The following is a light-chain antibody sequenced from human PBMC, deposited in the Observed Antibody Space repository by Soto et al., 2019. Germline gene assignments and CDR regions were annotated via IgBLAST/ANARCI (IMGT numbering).Light chain of an antibody. CDR1: SSNIGRKS. J-gene: IGLJ3*02. Sequence: QSVLTQPPSGSAAPGQKVTISFSGSSSNIGRKSVSWYQQLPGTVPKLLIYEDDKRPSGIPDRFSGSKSGTSATLAITGLQTGDEADYYCGTWALSLSTGVFGGGTKLTVL. CDR3: GTWALSLSTGV. CDR2: EDD. V-gene: IGLV1-51*02.